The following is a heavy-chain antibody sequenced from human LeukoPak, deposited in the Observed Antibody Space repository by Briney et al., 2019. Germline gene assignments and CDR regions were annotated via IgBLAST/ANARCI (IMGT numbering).Heavy chain of an antibody. Sequence: SETLSLTCTVSGGSISSSSYFWGWIRQAPGKGLEWIGNVYYSGTTYYNPSLQSRFTISVDTSKNHFSLKLSSVTAADTAVYFCARRIPGFSFDSWGQGALVTVSS. CDR3: ARRIPGFSFDS. CDR2: VYYSGTT. CDR1: GGSISSSSYF. V-gene: IGHV4-39*02. D-gene: IGHD2-21*01. J-gene: IGHJ4*02.